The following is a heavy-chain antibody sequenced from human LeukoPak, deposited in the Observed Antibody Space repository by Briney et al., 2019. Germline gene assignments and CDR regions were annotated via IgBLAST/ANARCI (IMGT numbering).Heavy chain of an antibody. CDR2: ISGSGGST. D-gene: IGHD6-13*01. J-gene: IGHJ4*02. CDR3: AKSALKGITAAGTWYFDY. Sequence: GGSLRLSCAASGFTFSIYAMSRVRQSPGKGLEWVSAISGSGGSTYYADSVKGRFTISRDNSKNTLYLQMNSLRAEDTAVYYCAKSALKGITAAGTWYFDYWGQGTLVTVSS. CDR1: GFTFSIYA. V-gene: IGHV3-23*01.